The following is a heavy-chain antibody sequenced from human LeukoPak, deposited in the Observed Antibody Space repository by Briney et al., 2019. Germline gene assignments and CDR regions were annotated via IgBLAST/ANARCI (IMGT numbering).Heavy chain of an antibody. D-gene: IGHD2-2*01. Sequence: ALVKVSCKASGYTFTSYGISWVRQAPGQGLEWMGWISAYNGNTNYAQKLQGRVTMTTDTSTSTAYMELRSLRSDDTAVYYCARNYGSSTSYYYYMDVWGKGTTVTVSS. V-gene: IGHV1-18*01. CDR3: ARNYGSSTSYYYYMDV. J-gene: IGHJ6*03. CDR2: ISAYNGNT. CDR1: GYTFTSYG.